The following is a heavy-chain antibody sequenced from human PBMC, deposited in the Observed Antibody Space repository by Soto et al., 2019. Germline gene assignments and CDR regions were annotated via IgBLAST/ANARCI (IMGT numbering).Heavy chain of an antibody. V-gene: IGHV1-3*01. J-gene: IGHJ4*02. CDR1: GYTFTSYA. CDR2: INAGNGNT. CDR3: AGARSSSWGRFDY. D-gene: IGHD6-13*01. Sequence: QVQLVQSGAEVKKPGASVKVSCKASGYTFTSYAMHWVRQAPGQRLEWMGWINAGNGNTKYSQKFQGRVTITRDTSASTAYMELSSLRSEDTAVYYCAGARSSSWGRFDYWGQGTLVTVSS.